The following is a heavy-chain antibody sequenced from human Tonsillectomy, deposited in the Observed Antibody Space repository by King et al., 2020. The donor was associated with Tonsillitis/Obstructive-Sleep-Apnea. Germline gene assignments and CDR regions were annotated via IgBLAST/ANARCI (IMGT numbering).Heavy chain of an antibody. CDR3: ARLYSRDYFDY. CDR2: IYYSWST. V-gene: IGHV4-39*01. D-gene: IGHD2-15*01. Sequence: QLQESGPGLVKPSETLSLTCTVSGGSISSSSYYLGWTRQPPGKGLEWIWSIYYSWSTYHNPSLKSRITISVDTSKNQFSLKVSSVTAADTAMYYCARLYSRDYFDYWGQGTLVTVSS. J-gene: IGHJ4*02. CDR1: GGSISSSSYY.